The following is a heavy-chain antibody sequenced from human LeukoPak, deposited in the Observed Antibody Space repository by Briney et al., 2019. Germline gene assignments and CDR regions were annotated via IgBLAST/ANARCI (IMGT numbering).Heavy chain of an antibody. Sequence: GASVKVSCKASGYTFTVYNMRWVRQAPGQGPEWMGWINPNSGGTHYAQKFQGRVTMTRDTSISTAYMELSRLRSDDTAVYYCARGAWDGGYNAGFDYWGQGTLVTVSS. J-gene: IGHJ4*02. CDR2: INPNSGGT. V-gene: IGHV1-2*02. CDR1: GYTFTVYN. D-gene: IGHD5-24*01. CDR3: ARGAWDGGYNAGFDY.